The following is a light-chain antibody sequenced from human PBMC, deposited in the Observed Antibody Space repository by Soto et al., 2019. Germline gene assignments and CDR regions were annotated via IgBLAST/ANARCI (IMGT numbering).Light chain of an antibody. J-gene: IGLJ3*02. CDR2: SND. CDR1: SSNIETNT. CDR3: AAWDDSLRGGV. V-gene: IGLV1-44*01. Sequence: QSVLTQPPSASGTPGQRVTISCSGSSSNIETNTVNWYQQLPGTAPKLLIYSNDQRPSGVPDRFSGSKSGTSASLAISGLQSDDEADYYCAAWDDSLRGGVFGGGTKVTVL.